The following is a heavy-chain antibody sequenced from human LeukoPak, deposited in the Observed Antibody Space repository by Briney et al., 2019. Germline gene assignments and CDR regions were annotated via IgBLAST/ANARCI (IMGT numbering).Heavy chain of an antibody. V-gene: IGHV4-34*01. Sequence: SETLSLTCAVYGGSFSGYYWSWIRQPPGKGLEWIGEINHSGSTNYNPSLKSRVTISVDTSKNQFSLKLSSVTAADTAVYDCARHWTLRFLEWLSKGFDPWGQGTLVTVSS. CDR1: GGSFSGYY. J-gene: IGHJ5*02. CDR3: ARHWTLRFLEWLSKGFDP. D-gene: IGHD3-3*01. CDR2: INHSGST.